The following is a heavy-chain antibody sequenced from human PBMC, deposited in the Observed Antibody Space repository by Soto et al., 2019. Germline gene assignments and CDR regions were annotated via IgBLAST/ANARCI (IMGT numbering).Heavy chain of an antibody. CDR1: GGSFSGYY. D-gene: IGHD4-4*01. J-gene: IGHJ4*02. CDR3: ARGREDDYSSTRPDFDY. CDR2: INHSGST. Sequence: SETLSLTCAVYGGSFSGYYWSWIRQPPGKGLEWIGEINHSGSTNYNPSLKSRVTISVDTSKNQFSLKLSSVTAADTAVYYCARGREDDYSSTRPDFDYWGQGTLVTVSS. V-gene: IGHV4-34*01.